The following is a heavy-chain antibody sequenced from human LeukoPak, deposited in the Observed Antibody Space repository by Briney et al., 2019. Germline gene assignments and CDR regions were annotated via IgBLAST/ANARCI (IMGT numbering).Heavy chain of an antibody. CDR2: ISAYNGNT. J-gene: IGHJ4*02. Sequence: ASVKVSCKASGYTFTSYGISWVRQAPGQGLEWRGWISAYNGNTNYAQKLQGRVTTTTDTSTSTAYMELRSLRSDDTAVYYCARDLQYYDFWSGYSREAHYWGQGTLVTVSS. D-gene: IGHD3-3*01. CDR1: GYTFTSYG. CDR3: ARDLQYYDFWSGYSREAHY. V-gene: IGHV1-18*01.